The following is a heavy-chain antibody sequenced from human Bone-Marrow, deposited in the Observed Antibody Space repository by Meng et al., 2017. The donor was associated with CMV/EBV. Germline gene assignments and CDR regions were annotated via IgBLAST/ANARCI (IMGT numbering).Heavy chain of an antibody. Sequence: QVQLVQSGAEVKKPGPSVKVSCKASGITFTSYSITWVRQAPGQGLEWMGGIIPVFGTVNYAQKFQGRVTITADESTNTAFMELTSLTSEDTALYYCARGTWLAWYLCDYWGQGTLVTVSS. V-gene: IGHV1-69*01. J-gene: IGHJ4*02. D-gene: IGHD6-13*01. CDR3: ARGTWLAWYLCDY. CDR2: IIPVFGTV. CDR1: GITFTSYS.